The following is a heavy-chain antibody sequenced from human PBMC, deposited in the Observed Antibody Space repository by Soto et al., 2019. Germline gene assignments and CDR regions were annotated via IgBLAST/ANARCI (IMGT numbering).Heavy chain of an antibody. CDR1: GYTFTSYA. Sequence: QVQLVQSGAEVKKPGASVKVSCKASGYTFTSYAMHWVRQAPGQRLEWMGWINAGNGNTKYSQKCQGRVTSTRDTSASTAYMERSSLRSEDTAVYYCARDKKVRGVIITNGFDYWGQGTLVTVSS. CDR2: INAGNGNT. D-gene: IGHD3-10*01. CDR3: ARDKKVRGVIITNGFDY. V-gene: IGHV1-3*01. J-gene: IGHJ4*02.